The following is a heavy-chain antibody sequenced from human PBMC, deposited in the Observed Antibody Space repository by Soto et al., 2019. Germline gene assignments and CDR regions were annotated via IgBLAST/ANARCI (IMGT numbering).Heavy chain of an antibody. V-gene: IGHV3-43*01. J-gene: IGHJ3*02. CDR1: GFTFDDYS. CDR3: AKDIYGSGIFGFDI. Sequence: TGGSLRLSCAAAGFTFDDYSMHWVRQTPGKGLEWVSLINWDGGSTYYADSVKGRFTISRDNSKDSLYLQMNSLTTEDTALYYCAKDIYGSGIFGFDIWGQGTMVTVSS. D-gene: IGHD3-10*01. CDR2: INWDGGST.